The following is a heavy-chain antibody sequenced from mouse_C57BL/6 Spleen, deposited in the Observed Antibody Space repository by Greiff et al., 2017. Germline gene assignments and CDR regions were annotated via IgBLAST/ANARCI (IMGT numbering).Heavy chain of an antibody. V-gene: IGHV5-12*01. J-gene: IGHJ2*01. CDR2: ISNGGGST. CDR3: ARAITTVGFDY. D-gene: IGHD1-1*01. CDR1: GFTFSDYY. Sequence: EVQLVESGGGLVQPGGSLKLSCAASGFTFSDYYMYWVRQTPEKRLEWVAYISNGGGSTYYPDTVKGRFTISRDNAKNTLYLQMSRLKSEDTAMYYCARAITTVGFDYWGQGTTLTVSS.